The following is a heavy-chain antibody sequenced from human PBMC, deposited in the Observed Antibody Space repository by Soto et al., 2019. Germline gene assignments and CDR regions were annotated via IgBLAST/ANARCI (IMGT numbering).Heavy chain of an antibody. CDR2: IEIGARAT. CDR1: GVTVTNSA. D-gene: IGHD3-16*01. CDR3: AKGNGGYFDH. Sequence: HPSGSLCLSXTASGVTVTNSAMIWVGHPPRKGPEWVSSIEIGARATYYGDSVKGRFTIYRDDSQNALYLQMNSVRAEDTAVYFCAKGNGGYFDHWGQGGLVTVSS. J-gene: IGHJ4*02. V-gene: IGHV3-23*03.